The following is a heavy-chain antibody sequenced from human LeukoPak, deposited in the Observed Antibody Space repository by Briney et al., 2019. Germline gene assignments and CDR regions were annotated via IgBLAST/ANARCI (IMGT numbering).Heavy chain of an antibody. Sequence: ASVKVSRKASGYTFTDYYMHWVRQAPGQGLEWMGWINPNSGGTNYVQKFQGRVTMTRDTSISTVYMEVNSLRSDDTAVYYCTRGRGIAVPGPLFGYWGQGTLVTVSS. D-gene: IGHD6-19*01. CDR3: TRGRGIAVPGPLFGY. J-gene: IGHJ4*02. V-gene: IGHV1-2*02. CDR2: INPNSGGT. CDR1: GYTFTDYY.